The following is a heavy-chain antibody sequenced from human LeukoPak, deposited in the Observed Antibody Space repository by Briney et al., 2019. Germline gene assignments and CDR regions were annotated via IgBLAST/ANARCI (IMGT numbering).Heavy chain of an antibody. V-gene: IGHV4-59*11. CDR3: AGSIAAAGTAIDY. Sequence: PSETLSLTCTVCGDSMSSHYWSWIRQPPGKGLEWIGYVYYSGSTNYNPSLKSRVTISVDTSKNQFSLKLSSVTAADTAVYYCAGSIAAAGTAIDYWGQGTLVTVSS. J-gene: IGHJ4*02. CDR2: VYYSGST. D-gene: IGHD6-13*01. CDR1: GDSMSSHY.